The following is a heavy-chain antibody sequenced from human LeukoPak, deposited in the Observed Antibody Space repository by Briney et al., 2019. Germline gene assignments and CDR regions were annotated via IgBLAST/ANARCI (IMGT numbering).Heavy chain of an antibody. CDR2: IYTSGST. J-gene: IGHJ4*02. CDR1: GGSISSYY. Sequence: SETLSLTCTVAGGSISSYYWNWIRQPAGKGLEWIGRIYTSGSTNYNPSLKSRVTMSVDTSKNQFSLKLSSVTAADTAVYYCARGVEQWLVPYFDYWGQGTLVTVSS. CDR3: ARGVEQWLVPYFDY. V-gene: IGHV4-4*07. D-gene: IGHD6-19*01.